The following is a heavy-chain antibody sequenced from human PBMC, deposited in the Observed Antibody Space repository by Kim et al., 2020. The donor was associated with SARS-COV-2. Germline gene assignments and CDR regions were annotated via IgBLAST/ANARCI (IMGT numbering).Heavy chain of an antibody. D-gene: IGHD5-18*01. J-gene: IGHJ3*02. CDR1: GFTFSSYA. Sequence: GGSLRLSCAASGFTFSSYAMSWVRQAPGKGLEWVSAISGSGGSTYYADSVKGRFTISRDNSKNTLYLQMNSLRAEDTAVYYCAKDRVHSYGPYDAFDIWGQGTMVTVSS. CDR2: ISGSGGST. V-gene: IGHV3-23*01. CDR3: AKDRVHSYGPYDAFDI.